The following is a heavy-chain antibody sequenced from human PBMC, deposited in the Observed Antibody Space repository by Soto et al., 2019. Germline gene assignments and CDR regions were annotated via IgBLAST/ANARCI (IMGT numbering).Heavy chain of an antibody. CDR3: AGGPRFYDFWSGYYYNWFDP. CDR2: INHSGST. Sequence: PSETLSLTCAFYCGSFIGYYWSWIRQPPGKGLEWIGEINHSGSTNYNPSLKSRVTISVDTSKNQLSLKLSSVTAADMAVYYCAGGPRFYDFWSGYYYNWFDPWGQGTLVTVSS. J-gene: IGHJ5*02. V-gene: IGHV4-34*01. D-gene: IGHD3-3*01. CDR1: CGSFIGYY.